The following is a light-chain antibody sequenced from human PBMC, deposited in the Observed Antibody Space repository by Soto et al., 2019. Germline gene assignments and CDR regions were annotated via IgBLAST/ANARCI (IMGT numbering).Light chain of an antibody. J-gene: IGKJ1*01. CDR2: GAS. V-gene: IGKV3-20*01. CDR1: QAIRSTS. CDR3: QHYSDSTWT. Sequence: EIVLTQSPGTLSLSPGEGATLSCRASQAIRSTSLVWFQKKTGQAPSLLMYGASTRASDFPDRFSGRGFETGFTLTISEVEPEDFAVYYCQHYSDSTWTFGQGTRVEI.